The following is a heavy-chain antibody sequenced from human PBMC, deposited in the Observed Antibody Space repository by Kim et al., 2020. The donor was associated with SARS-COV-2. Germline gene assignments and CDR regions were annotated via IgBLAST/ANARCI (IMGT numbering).Heavy chain of an antibody. Sequence: SLKSRVTISVDTSKNQFSLKLSSVTAADTAVYYCARDARDGYNQSPAFDYWGQGTLVTVSS. D-gene: IGHD5-12*01. CDR3: ARDARDGYNQSPAFDY. V-gene: IGHV4-59*01. J-gene: IGHJ4*02.